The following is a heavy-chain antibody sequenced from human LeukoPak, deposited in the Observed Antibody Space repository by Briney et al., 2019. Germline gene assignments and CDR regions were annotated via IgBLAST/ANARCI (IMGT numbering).Heavy chain of an antibody. CDR2: INRSGST. Sequence: SETLSLTCAVYGGSLSYYYWSWIRQSPEKGLEWIGEINRSGSTNYNPSLMSRVSISVDTSKNQFSLKLSSVTAADTAVYYCARGGFYCGDDCYVDYWGQGTLVTVSS. V-gene: IGHV4-34*01. D-gene: IGHD2-21*02. CDR1: GGSLSYYY. J-gene: IGHJ4*02. CDR3: ARGGFYCGDDCYVDY.